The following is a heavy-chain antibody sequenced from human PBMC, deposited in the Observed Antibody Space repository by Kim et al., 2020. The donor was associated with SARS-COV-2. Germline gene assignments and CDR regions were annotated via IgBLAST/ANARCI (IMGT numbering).Heavy chain of an antibody. V-gene: IGHV4-38-2*02. Sequence: SETLSLTCTVSGYSISSGYYWGWIRQPPGKGLEWIGSIYHSGSTYYNPSLKSRVTISVDTSKNQFSLKLSSVTAADTAVYYCARDGRVLLWFGESDGFDPWGQGTLVTVSS. CDR2: IYHSGST. CDR1: GYSISSGYY. CDR3: ARDGRVLLWFGESDGFDP. J-gene: IGHJ5*02. D-gene: IGHD3-10*01.